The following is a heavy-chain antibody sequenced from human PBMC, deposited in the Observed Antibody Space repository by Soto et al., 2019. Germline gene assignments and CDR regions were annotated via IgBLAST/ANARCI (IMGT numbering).Heavy chain of an antibody. J-gene: IGHJ4*02. CDR1: GVSISSYY. CDR3: ARVQGGGYCSSTNCYYDY. CDR2: IYYSGSP. Sequence: PSETLSLTCTVSGVSISSYYWTWVRQPPGKGLEWIGYIYYSGSPNYNPSLESRVTISSDTSKNQFSLKLTSATAADTAVYYCARVQGGGYCSSTNCYYDYWGQGTLVTVSS. V-gene: IGHV4-59*01. D-gene: IGHD2-2*01.